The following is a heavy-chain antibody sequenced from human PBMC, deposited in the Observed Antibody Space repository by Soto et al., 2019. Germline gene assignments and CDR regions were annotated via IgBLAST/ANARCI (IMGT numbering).Heavy chain of an antibody. Sequence: EVQLLESGGGLVQPGESLRLSCAASGFSFSSSAMSWVRQAPGKGLEWVSAMSGSGGSTYYADSVKGRFTISRDNSKNTLYLQMNSLRAEDTAVYYWAKEGVNDFDHWGQGTLVTVSS. D-gene: IGHD1-1*01. V-gene: IGHV3-23*01. CDR1: GFSFSSSA. CDR3: AKEGVNDFDH. J-gene: IGHJ4*02. CDR2: MSGSGGST.